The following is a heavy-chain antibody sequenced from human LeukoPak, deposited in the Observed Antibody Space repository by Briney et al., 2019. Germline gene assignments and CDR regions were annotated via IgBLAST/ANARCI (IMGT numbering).Heavy chain of an antibody. CDR1: GFTFSSYA. J-gene: IGHJ3*02. D-gene: IGHD1-14*01. CDR2: ISYDGSNK. Sequence: KAGRSLRLSCVASGFTFSSYAMHWVRQAPGKGLEWVAVISYDGSNKYYADSVKGRFTISRDNSKNTLYLQMNSLRAEDTAVYYCARTPGFPDAFDIWGQGTMVTVSS. V-gene: IGHV3-30-3*01. CDR3: ARTPGFPDAFDI.